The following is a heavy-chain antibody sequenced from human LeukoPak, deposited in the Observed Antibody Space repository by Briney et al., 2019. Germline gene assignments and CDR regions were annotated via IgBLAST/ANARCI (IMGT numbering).Heavy chain of an antibody. CDR2: ISSSSSYI. V-gene: IGHV3-21*01. CDR1: GFTFSSYA. Sequence: GGSLRLSCAASGFTFSSYAMHWVRQAPGKGLEWVSSISSSSSYIYYADSVKGRFTTSRDNAKNSLYLQMSSLRAEDTAVYYCARHYDSNSYGPGYWGQGTLVTVSS. CDR3: ARHYDSNSYGPGY. J-gene: IGHJ4*02. D-gene: IGHD3-22*01.